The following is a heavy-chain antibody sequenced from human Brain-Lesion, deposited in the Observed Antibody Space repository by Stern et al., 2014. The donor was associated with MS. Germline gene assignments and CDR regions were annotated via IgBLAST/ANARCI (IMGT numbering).Heavy chain of an antibody. Sequence: VQLVESGAEVKKPGASVKVSCKTSGFIFTGYYINWVRQAPGQGLEWMAWINPNTGGTKYAQKFQGRVTMSRDKSINTAYMERRSLTSDDTAVYYCARGQRGITIFGVVTDYYYLGMDVWGQGTTVTVSS. D-gene: IGHD3-3*01. CDR1: GFIFTGYY. J-gene: IGHJ6*02. CDR3: ARGQRGITIFGVVTDYYYLGMDV. V-gene: IGHV1-2*02. CDR2: INPNTGGT.